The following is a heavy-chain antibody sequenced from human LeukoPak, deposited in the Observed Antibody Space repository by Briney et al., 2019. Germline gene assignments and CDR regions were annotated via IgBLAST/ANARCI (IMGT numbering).Heavy chain of an antibody. V-gene: IGHV3-30*04. J-gene: IGHJ3*01. CDR2: ISYDGSNK. CDR1: GFTFSSYA. Sequence: GGSLRLSCAASGFTFSSYAMHWVRQAPGKGLEWVAVISYDGSNKYYADSVKGRFTISRDNSKNTLYLQMNSLRAEDTALYYCARESYCTGGSCYSGRAFDAWGQGTMVTVSS. D-gene: IGHD2-15*01. CDR3: ARESYCTGGSCYSGRAFDA.